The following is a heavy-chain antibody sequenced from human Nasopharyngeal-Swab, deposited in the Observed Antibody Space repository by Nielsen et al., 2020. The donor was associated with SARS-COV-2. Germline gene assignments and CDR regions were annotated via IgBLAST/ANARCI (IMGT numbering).Heavy chain of an antibody. V-gene: IGHV1-2*02. CDR3: ARDGLDYDFWSAYFMDV. D-gene: IGHD3-3*01. CDR1: GYTFTGYY. CDR2: INPNSGGT. Sequence: ASVKVSCKASGYTFTGYYMHWVRQAPGQGLEWMGWINPNSGGTNYAQKFQGRVTMTRDTSISTAYMELSRLRSDDTAVYYCARDGLDYDFWSAYFMDVWGRGTTVTVSS. J-gene: IGHJ6*02.